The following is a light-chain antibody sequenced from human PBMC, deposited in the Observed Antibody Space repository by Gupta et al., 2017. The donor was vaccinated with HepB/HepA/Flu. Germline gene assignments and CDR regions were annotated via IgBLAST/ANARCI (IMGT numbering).Light chain of an antibody. CDR2: AAS. CDR1: QGISSY. J-gene: IGKJ1*01. Sequence: DLQMTPSPSSLSASVGDRVTITCRASQGISSYLNWYQQKPGKAPKLLIYAASSLQSGVPPRFSGSGSGTDFTLTISSLQPEDFATYYCQQSYSTPWTFGQGTKVEIK. CDR3: QQSYSTPWT. V-gene: IGKV1-39*01.